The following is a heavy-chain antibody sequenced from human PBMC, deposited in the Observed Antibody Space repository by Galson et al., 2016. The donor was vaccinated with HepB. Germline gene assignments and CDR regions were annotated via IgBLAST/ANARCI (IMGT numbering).Heavy chain of an antibody. CDR2: ISSSRSYT. Sequence: SLRLSCAASGFTFSDYYMSWIRQAPGKGLEWVSYISSSRSYTKYADSVKGRFTISRDNAKNSLYLQMNSLRAEDPAVYYCARDGSSRSSPNGFDIWGQGTMVTVSS. D-gene: IGHD6-13*01. V-gene: IGHV3-11*05. J-gene: IGHJ3*02. CDR1: GFTFSDYY. CDR3: ARDGSSRSSPNGFDI.